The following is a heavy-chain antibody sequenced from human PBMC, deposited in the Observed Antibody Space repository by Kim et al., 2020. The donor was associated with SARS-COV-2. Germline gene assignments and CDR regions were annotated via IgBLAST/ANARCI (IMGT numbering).Heavy chain of an antibody. D-gene: IGHD5-12*01. CDR3: ARDKNSGYDWGY. V-gene: IGHV4-30-2*04. J-gene: IGHJ4*02. Sequence: SSTPSLKSRVTKQADTSKNQFSLKLSSVAAADTAVYYCARDKNSGYDWGYWGQGTLVTVSS.